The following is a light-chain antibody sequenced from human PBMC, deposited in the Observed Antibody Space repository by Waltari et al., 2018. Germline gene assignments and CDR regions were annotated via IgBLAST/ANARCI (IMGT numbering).Light chain of an antibody. J-gene: IGKJ2*01. CDR2: KIS. CDR1: QSLVYSDGNPY. CDR3: MHGGHWPYT. V-gene: IGKV2-30*01. Sequence: VVLTQSPLSLPVTPGQPASISCSSSQSLVYSDGNPYLNWFQQRPGQSPRRLLYKISNRDSGVPDSFSGSESGTDFTLKISRVEAEDVGIYYCMHGGHWPYTFGQGTKLEIE.